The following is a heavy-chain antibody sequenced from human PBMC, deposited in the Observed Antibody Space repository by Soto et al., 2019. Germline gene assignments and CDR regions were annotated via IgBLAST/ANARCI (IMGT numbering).Heavy chain of an antibody. V-gene: IGHV1-18*01. J-gene: IGHJ6*02. CDR2: ISAYNGNT. CDR3: AREDIVLGPAGEYYYYGMDV. CDR1: GYTFTSYG. D-gene: IGHD2-2*01. Sequence: QVQLVQSGAEVKKPGASVKVSCKASGYTFTSYGISWVRQAPGQGLEWMGWISAYNGNTNYAQKLQGRVTMTTDTATSIADRELRSLRSDATSVYYCAREDIVLGPAGEYYYYGMDVWGQGTTVTVSS.